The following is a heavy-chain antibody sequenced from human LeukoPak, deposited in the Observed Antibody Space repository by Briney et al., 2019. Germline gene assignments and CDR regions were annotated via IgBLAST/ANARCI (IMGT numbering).Heavy chain of an antibody. CDR1: GFTFDDYA. D-gene: IGHD1-26*01. CDR2: ISWNSGSI. CDR3: AKGGATDAFDI. V-gene: IGHV3-9*03. J-gene: IGHJ3*02. Sequence: PGRSLRISCAASGFTFDDYAMHWVRQAPGKGLEWVSGISWNSGSIGYADSVKGRFTISRDNAKNSLYLQMNSLRAEDMALYYCAKGGATDAFDIWGQGTMVTVSS.